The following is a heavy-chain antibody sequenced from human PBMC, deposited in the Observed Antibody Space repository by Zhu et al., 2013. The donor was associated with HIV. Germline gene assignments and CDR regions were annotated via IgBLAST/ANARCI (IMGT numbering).Heavy chain of an antibody. CDR3: ARESGPELVRGYATYFDY. CDR2: IIPIFGTA. J-gene: IGHJ4*02. V-gene: IGHV1-69*01. CDR1: GGTFSSYA. Sequence: QVQLVQSGAEVKKPGSSVKVSCKASGGTFSSYAISWVRQAPGQGLEWMGGIIPIFGTANYAQKFQGRVTITADESTSTAYMELSSLRSEDTAVYYCARESGPELVRGYATYFDYWGQGTLVTVSS. D-gene: IGHD6-6*01.